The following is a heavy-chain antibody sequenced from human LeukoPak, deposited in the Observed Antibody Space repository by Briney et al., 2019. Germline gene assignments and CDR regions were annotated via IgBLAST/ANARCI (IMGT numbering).Heavy chain of an antibody. CDR1: GFTFSSYA. V-gene: IGHV4-4*02. Sequence: GSLRLSCAVSGFTFSSYAMAWVRQAPGEGLEWIGEIHHSGSTNYNPSLKSRVNISVDKSKNQFSLRLSSVTAADTAVYYCANRRFYDSTGYFSYWGQGTLVTVSS. CDR2: IHHSGST. J-gene: IGHJ4*02. D-gene: IGHD3-22*01. CDR3: ANRRFYDSTGYFSY.